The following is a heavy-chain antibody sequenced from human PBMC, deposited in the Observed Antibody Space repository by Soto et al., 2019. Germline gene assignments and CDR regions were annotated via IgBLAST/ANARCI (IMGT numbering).Heavy chain of an antibody. CDR1: GFTFSSYA. V-gene: IGHV3-30-3*01. CDR3: ARSGQDSSGYLLFDY. J-gene: IGHJ4*02. D-gene: IGHD3-22*01. Sequence: GGSLRLSCAASGFTFSSYAMHWVRQAPGKGLEWVAVISYDGSNKYYADSVKGRFTISRDNSKNTLYLQMNSLRAEDTAVYYCARSGQDSSGYLLFDYWGQGTLVTVYS. CDR2: ISYDGSNK.